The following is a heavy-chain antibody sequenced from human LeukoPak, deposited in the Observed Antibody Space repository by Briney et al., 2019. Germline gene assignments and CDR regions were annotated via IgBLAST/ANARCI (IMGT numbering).Heavy chain of an antibody. CDR3: TLFGTTATDDAFDI. Sequence: GGSLRLSCAASGFTFSNAWMSWVRQAPGKGLEWVGRIKSRTEGGTTDYAAPVKGRFTISRDDSKNTLYLQMNSLETEDTAVYYCTLFGTTATDDAFDIWGQGTMVTVSS. CDR1: GFTFSNAW. J-gene: IGHJ3*02. D-gene: IGHD1-1*01. V-gene: IGHV3-15*01. CDR2: IKSRTEGGTT.